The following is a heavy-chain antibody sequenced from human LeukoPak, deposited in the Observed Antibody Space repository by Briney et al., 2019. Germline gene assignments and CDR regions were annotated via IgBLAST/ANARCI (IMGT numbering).Heavy chain of an antibody. CDR1: GGTFSSYA. J-gene: IGHJ4*02. D-gene: IGHD3-22*01. CDR3: ARGTVVPAAMYYYDSSGYSLFDY. V-gene: IGHV1-69*13. Sequence: ASVKVSCKASGGTFSSYAISWVRQAPGQGLEWMGGIIPIFGTANYAQKFQGRVTITADESTSTAYMELSSLRSEDTAVYYCARGTVVPAAMYYYDSSGYSLFDYWGQGTLVTVSS. CDR2: IIPIFGTA.